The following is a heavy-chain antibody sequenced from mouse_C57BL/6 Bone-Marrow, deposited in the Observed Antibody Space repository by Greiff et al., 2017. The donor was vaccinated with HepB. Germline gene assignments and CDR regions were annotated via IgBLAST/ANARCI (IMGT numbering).Heavy chain of an antibody. CDR3: ARRGYGSIAY. J-gene: IGHJ3*01. D-gene: IGHD1-1*01. CDR1: GYTFTSYG. Sequence: VKLQESGAELARPGASVKLSCKASGYTFTSYGISWVKQRTGQGLEWIGEIYPRSGNTYYNEKFKGKATLTADKSSSTAYMELRSLTSEDSAVYFCARRGYGSIAYWGQGTLVTVSA. CDR2: IYPRSGNT. V-gene: IGHV1-81*01.